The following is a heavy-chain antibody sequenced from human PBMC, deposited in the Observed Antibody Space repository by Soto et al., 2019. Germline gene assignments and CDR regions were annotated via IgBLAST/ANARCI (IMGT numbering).Heavy chain of an antibody. V-gene: IGHV4-34*01. D-gene: IGHD1-1*01. CDR1: GFTFSDDC. CDR2: INHSGST. CDR3: AIGPGWNASSAPFDF. Sequence: PAGNPGLSCATSGFTFSDDCWNWVRQPPGKGLEWIGEINHSGSTNYILSLKSRVTISIDTSKNQFSLKLRSVTAADTAVYYGAIGPGWNASSAPFDFWGQVTL. J-gene: IGHJ4*02.